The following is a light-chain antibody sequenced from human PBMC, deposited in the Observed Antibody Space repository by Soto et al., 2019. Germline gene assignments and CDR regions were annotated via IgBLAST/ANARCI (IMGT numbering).Light chain of an antibody. Sequence: EIMLSQSPAVLSLSPGERATLSCRASQSVRTSLAWYQQKPGQPPRLLIYDASNRATGIPARFSGSGSGTDFTLTINGLEPEDVAVYFCQQRSNWPPLTFGGGTKVQI. CDR3: QQRSNWPPLT. J-gene: IGKJ4*01. CDR2: DAS. CDR1: QSVRTS. V-gene: IGKV3-11*01.